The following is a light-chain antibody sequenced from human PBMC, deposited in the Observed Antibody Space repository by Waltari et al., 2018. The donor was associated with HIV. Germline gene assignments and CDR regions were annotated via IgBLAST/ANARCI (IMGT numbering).Light chain of an antibody. Sequence: DIVLTQSPDSLAVSLGDRATIRCKSSYSVLSWPQNKDFLAWYQQKPGQPPKLLIYWASTRESGVPARFSGSGSGTDFSLTISSLQAEDVAVYYCQQYHYIPWTFGQGTKVEIK. J-gene: IGKJ1*01. V-gene: IGKV4-1*01. CDR3: QQYHYIPWT. CDR1: YSVLSWPQNKDF. CDR2: WAS.